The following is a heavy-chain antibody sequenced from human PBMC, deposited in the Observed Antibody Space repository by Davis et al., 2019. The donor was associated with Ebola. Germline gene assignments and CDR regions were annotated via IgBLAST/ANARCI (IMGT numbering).Heavy chain of an antibody. J-gene: IGHJ3*02. CDR1: GFTFSSYA. D-gene: IGHD6-13*01. V-gene: IGHV3-23*01. CDR3: AKDQQAKRGLGAFDI. CDR2: LSGIGDST. Sequence: WGSLRLSCTASGFTFSSYAMNWVRQAPGKGLEWVSVLSGIGDSTYHADSVKRRFTTSRDNSKNTLYLQMNSLRVEDTAVYYCAKDQQAKRGLGAFDIWGQGKMVTVSS.